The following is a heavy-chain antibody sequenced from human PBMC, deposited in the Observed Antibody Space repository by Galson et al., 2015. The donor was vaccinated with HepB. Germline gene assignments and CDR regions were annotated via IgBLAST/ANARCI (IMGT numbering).Heavy chain of an antibody. V-gene: IGHV3-15*01. Sequence: SLRLSCAASGFSFSSAWMSWVRQAPGKGLEWVGRIRSKTDGGTIEYAEPVKGRFSISRDDSENTLYLQMNILKNEDTAVYYCTTGGSYCNYWGQGTLVTVSS. CDR3: TTGGSYCNY. CDR2: IRSKTDGGTI. D-gene: IGHD1-26*01. CDR1: GFSFSSAW. J-gene: IGHJ4*02.